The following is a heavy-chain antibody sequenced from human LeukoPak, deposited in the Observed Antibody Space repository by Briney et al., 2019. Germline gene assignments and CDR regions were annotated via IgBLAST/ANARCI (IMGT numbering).Heavy chain of an antibody. CDR2: ISYDGSNK. D-gene: IGHD2-15*01. CDR3: AKDLFPVVVAAKGAAVDY. V-gene: IGHV3-30*18. J-gene: IGHJ4*02. Sequence: PGGSLRLSCAASGFTFSSYGMHWVRQAPGKGLEWVAVISYDGSNKYYADSVKGRFTISRDNSKNTLYLQMNSLRAEDTAVYYCAKDLFPVVVAAKGAAVDYWGQGTLVTVSS. CDR1: GFTFSSYG.